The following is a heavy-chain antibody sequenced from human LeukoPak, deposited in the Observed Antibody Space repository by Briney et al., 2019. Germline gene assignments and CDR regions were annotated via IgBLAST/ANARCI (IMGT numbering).Heavy chain of an antibody. V-gene: IGHV3-11*01. Sequence: GGSLRLSCAASGFTFSDYYMSWIRQAPGKGLEWVSYISSSGSTIYYADSVKGRFTISRDNSKNTLYLQMNSLRAEDTAVYYCASHCSSTSCYLTWGQGTLVTVSS. CDR1: GFTFSDYY. CDR2: ISSSGSTI. CDR3: ASHCSSTSCYLT. D-gene: IGHD2-2*01. J-gene: IGHJ4*02.